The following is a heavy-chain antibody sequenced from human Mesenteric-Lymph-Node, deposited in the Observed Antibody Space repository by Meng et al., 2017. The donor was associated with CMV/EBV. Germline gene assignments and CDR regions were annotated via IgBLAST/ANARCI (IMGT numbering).Heavy chain of an antibody. CDR2: TRNKANSYTT. Sequence: GGSLRLSCAASGFTFSSYSMNWVRQAPGKGLEWVGRTRNKANSYTTEYAASVKGRFTISRDDSKNSLYLQMNSLKTEDTAVYYCARSPLYYDFWSGYYTPIYYYYGMDVWGQGTTVTVSS. J-gene: IGHJ6*02. CDR3: ARSPLYYDFWSGYYTPIYYYYGMDV. V-gene: IGHV3-72*01. D-gene: IGHD3-3*01. CDR1: GFTFSSYS.